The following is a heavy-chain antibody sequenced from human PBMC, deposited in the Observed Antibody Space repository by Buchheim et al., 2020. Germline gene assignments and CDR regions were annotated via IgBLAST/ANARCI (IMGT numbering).Heavy chain of an antibody. CDR3: ARAQGSLWSGGWFDP. J-gene: IGHJ5*02. D-gene: IGHD3-10*01. CDR2: IWYDGSNK. V-gene: IGHV3-33*01. Sequence: QVQLVESGGGVVQPGRSLRLSCAASGFTFSSYGMHWVRQAPGKGLEWVAVIWYDGSNKYYADSVKGRFTISRDNSKNTLYLQMNSLRAEDTAVYYCARAQGSLWSGGWFDPWGQGTL. CDR1: GFTFSSYG.